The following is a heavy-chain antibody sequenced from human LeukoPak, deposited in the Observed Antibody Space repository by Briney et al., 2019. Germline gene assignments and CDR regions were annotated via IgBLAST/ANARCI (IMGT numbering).Heavy chain of an antibody. J-gene: IGHJ4*02. D-gene: IGHD2-21*02. V-gene: IGHV3-21*01. CDR2: ISGSSSYI. CDR3: ARDLSHIVVVTAIFDY. Sequence: SGGSLRLSCAASRFTFSSYAVSWVRQPPGKGLEWVSSISGSSSYIYYADSVKGRFTISRDNAKNSLYLQMNSLRAEDTAVYYCARDLSHIVVVTAIFDYWGQGTLVTVSS. CDR1: RFTFSSYA.